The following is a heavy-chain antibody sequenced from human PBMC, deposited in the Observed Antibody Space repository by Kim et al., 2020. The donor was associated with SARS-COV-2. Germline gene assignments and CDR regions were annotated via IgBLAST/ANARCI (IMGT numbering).Heavy chain of an antibody. J-gene: IGHJ4*02. CDR1: GFVFSTRV. CDR3: AKDHPSSGWPAFDS. V-gene: IGHV3-23*01. CDR2: VNNGGNA. D-gene: IGHD3-22*01. Sequence: GGSLRLSCAASGFVFSTRVMSWVRQAPGKGLEWVASVNNGGNAYYADSVRGRFTISRDLTKDTLDLQMNSLRVDDTALYYCAKDHPSSGWPAFDSWGQGTRVTVSS.